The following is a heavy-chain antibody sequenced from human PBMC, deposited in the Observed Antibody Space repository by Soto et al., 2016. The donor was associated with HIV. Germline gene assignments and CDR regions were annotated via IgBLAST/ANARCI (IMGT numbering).Heavy chain of an antibody. Sequence: EVQLVESGGGLVKPGGSLRLSCAASGFTFSSYSMNWVRQAPGKGLEWVSSISSSSSYIYYADSVKGRFTISRDNAKNSLYLQMNSLRAEDTAAYYCARGTGIAPAFDYWGQGTLVTVSS. CDR2: ISSSSSYI. D-gene: IGHD6-13*01. V-gene: IGHV3-21*01. CDR1: GFTFSSYS. CDR3: ARGTGIAPAFDY. J-gene: IGHJ4*02.